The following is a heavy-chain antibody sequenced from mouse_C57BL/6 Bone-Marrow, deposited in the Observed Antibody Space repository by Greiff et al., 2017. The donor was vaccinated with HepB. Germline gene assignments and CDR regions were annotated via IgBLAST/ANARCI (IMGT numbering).Heavy chain of an antibody. V-gene: IGHV1-63*01. J-gene: IGHJ1*03. CDR3: ARYSSYFDV. Sequence: VKLVESGAELVRPGTSVKMSCKASGYTFTNYWIGWAKQRPGHGLEWIGDIYPGGGYTNYNEKFKGKATLTADKSSSTAYMQFSSLTSEDSAIYYCARYSSYFDVWGTGTTVTVSS. CDR1: GYTFTNYW. CDR2: IYPGGGYT.